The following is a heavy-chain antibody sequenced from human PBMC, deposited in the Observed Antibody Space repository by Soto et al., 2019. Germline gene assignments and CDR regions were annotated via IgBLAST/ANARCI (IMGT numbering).Heavy chain of an antibody. V-gene: IGHV3-53*01. CDR3: AREAPMDV. J-gene: IGHJ6*02. CDR2: LWSAGNT. Sequence: QPGGSLRLSCAASGFTVSSRYMSWVRQAPGKGLEWVSVLWSAGNTYYADFVRGRFTISRDNSKNTLYLEMSSLRADDTAVYYCAREAPMDVWGQGTTVTVSS. CDR1: GFTVSSRY.